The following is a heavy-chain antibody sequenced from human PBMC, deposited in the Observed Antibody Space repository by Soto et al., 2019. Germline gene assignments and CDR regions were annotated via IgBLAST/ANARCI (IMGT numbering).Heavy chain of an antibody. J-gene: IGHJ3*02. Sequence: QVQLVESGGGVVQPGRSLRLSCAASGFTFSSYAMHWVRQAPGKGLEWVAVISYDGSNKNYADSVKGRFTISRDNSKNTLYLQMNSLRAEDTAVYYCARDLDSSGSIWGQGTMVTVSS. CDR1: GFTFSSYA. CDR3: ARDLDSSGSI. V-gene: IGHV3-30-3*01. D-gene: IGHD3-22*01. CDR2: ISYDGSNK.